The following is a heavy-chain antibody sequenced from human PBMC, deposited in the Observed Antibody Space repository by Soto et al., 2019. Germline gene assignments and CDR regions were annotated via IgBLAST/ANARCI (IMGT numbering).Heavy chain of an antibody. CDR3: ARGPVRVGFRFLEWLYPPPGSYYYMDV. CDR2: MNPNSGNT. J-gene: IGHJ6*03. D-gene: IGHD3-3*01. Sequence: ASVQVSCKASGYTFTSYDINWVRQATGQGLEWMGWMNPNSGNTGYAQKFQGRVTMTRNTSISTAYMELSSLRSEDTAVYYCARGPVRVGFRFLEWLYPPPGSYYYMDVWGKGTTVTVSS. V-gene: IGHV1-8*01. CDR1: GYTFTSYD.